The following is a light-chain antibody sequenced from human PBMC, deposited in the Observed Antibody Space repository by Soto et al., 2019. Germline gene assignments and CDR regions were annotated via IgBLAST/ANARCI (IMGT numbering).Light chain of an antibody. J-gene: IGKJ2*01. Sequence: DIQMTQSPSTLPASVGDRVTISCRASQTINNWLAWYQQKPGKAPKLLIYKTSTLESGVPSRFSGSGSGTEFTLTISCLQPDDFAPYYCQQYSSYSLYTFGQGTKVEIK. CDR2: KTS. CDR3: QQYSSYSLYT. V-gene: IGKV1-5*03. CDR1: QTINNW.